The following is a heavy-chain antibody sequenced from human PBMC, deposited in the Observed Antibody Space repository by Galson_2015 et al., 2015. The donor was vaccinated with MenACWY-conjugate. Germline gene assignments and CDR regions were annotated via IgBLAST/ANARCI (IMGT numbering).Heavy chain of an antibody. CDR1: GYSFTNYW. J-gene: IGHJ6*02. V-gene: IGHV5-51*01. Sequence: QSGAEVKKSGESLKISCTGSGYSFTNYWIGWVRQMPGKGLEWMGLFNPANSETRYSPSFQGQVTISADESISTAYLQWTSLKASDTAMYYCARHPPGGRGLDVWGRGTTVTVSS. D-gene: IGHD1-26*01. CDR3: ARHPPGGRGLDV. CDR2: FNPANSET.